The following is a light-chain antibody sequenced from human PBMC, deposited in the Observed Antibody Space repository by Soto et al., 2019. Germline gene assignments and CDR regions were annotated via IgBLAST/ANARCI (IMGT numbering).Light chain of an antibody. V-gene: IGKV3D-15*01. J-gene: IGKJ5*01. CDR2: AAS. Sequence: IVLTQSPGALSFPPGERATISCRASQSVSSYLAWYQRKPGQAPRLLIYAASSRATGIPARFSGSGSGTEFTLTISSLQSEDFAVYYCQQYNNFPTFGQGTRLEIK. CDR1: QSVSSY. CDR3: QQYNNFPT.